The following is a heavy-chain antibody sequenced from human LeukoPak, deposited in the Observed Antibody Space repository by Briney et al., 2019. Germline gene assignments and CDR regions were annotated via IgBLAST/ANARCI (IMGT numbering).Heavy chain of an antibody. V-gene: IGHV4-39*01. Sequence: SETLSLTCTVSGGSISSSSYYWGWIRQPPGKGLEWIGSIYYSGSTYYNPSLKSRVTISVDTSKNQFSLKLSSVTAADTAVYYCARRGLGYGGHFDYWGQGTLVTVSS. CDR1: GGSISSSSYY. CDR3: ARRGLGYGGHFDY. CDR2: IYYSGST. D-gene: IGHD4-23*01. J-gene: IGHJ4*02.